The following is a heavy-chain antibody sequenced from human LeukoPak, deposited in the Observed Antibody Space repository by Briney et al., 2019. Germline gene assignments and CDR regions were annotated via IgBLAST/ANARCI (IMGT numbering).Heavy chain of an antibody. D-gene: IGHD2-15*01. V-gene: IGHV4-4*02. CDR1: GGSISSSNW. CDR3: ARTTRCSGGSCYFNWFDP. J-gene: IGHJ5*02. Sequence: SETLSLTCAVSGGSISSSNWWSWVRQPPGKGLEWIGEIYHSGSTNYNPSLKSRVTISVDKSKNQFSLKLSSVTAADTAVYYCARTTRCSGGSCYFNWFDPWGQGTLVTVSS. CDR2: IYHSGST.